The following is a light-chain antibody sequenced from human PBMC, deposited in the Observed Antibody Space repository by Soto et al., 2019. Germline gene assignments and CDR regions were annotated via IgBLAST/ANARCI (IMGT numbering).Light chain of an antibody. CDR3: QVWDSSSDHAV. Sequence: SYELTQPPSVSVAPGKTARITCGGNNIGSKSVHWYQQKPGQAPVQVIYYDSDRPSGIPERFSGSNSGNTATLTISRVEAGDEADYYCQVWDSSSDHAVFGGGTQLTVL. J-gene: IGLJ7*01. V-gene: IGLV3-21*04. CDR2: YDS. CDR1: NIGSKS.